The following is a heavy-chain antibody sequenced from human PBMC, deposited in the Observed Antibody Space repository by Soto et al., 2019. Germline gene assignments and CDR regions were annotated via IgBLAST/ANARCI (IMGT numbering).Heavy chain of an antibody. J-gene: IGHJ4*02. CDR1: GFTFSSYG. CDR3: ASEAPMRNKAFDY. Sequence: GGSLRLSCAASGFTFSSYGMHWVRQAPGKGLEWVAVIWYDGSNKYYADSVKGRFTISRDNSKNTLYLQMNSLRAEDTAVYYCASEAPMRNKAFDYWGQGTLVTVSS. V-gene: IGHV3-33*01. CDR2: IWYDGSNK. D-gene: IGHD3-22*01.